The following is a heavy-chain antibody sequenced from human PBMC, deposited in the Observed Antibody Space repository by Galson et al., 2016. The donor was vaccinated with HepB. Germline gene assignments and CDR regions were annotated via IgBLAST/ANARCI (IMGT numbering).Heavy chain of an antibody. J-gene: IGHJ6*02. Sequence: SLRLSCAASGFTFSSYGMHWVRQAPGKGLEWVAVIWYDGSNKYYADSVKGRFTISRDNSKNTLYLQMNSLRAEDTAVYYCARNGPGYYYYYGMDVWGQGTTVTVSS. CDR2: IWYDGSNK. D-gene: IGHD1-1*01. CDR3: ARNGPGYYYYYGMDV. V-gene: IGHV3-33*01. CDR1: GFTFSSYG.